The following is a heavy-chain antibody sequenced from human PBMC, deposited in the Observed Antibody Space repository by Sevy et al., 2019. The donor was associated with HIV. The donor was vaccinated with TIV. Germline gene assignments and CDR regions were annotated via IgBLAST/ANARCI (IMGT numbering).Heavy chain of an antibody. V-gene: IGHV3-21*03. CDR2: ISSSSTYI. CDR1: GFTIRTYN. CDR3: ARDLVIPATTDYFYYGMDV. Sequence: GGSLRLSCAASGFTIRTYNMNWVRQAPGKGLEWVSSISSSSTYIYYADSVKGRFTISRDNAKNSRYVQMSSLRAEDTAVYYCARDLVIPATTDYFYYGMDVWGQGTTVTVSS. D-gene: IGHD2-15*01. J-gene: IGHJ6*02.